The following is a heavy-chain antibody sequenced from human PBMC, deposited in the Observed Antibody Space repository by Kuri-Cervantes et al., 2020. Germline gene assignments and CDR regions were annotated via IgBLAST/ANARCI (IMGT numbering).Heavy chain of an antibody. CDR3: AKAVGIAVAGDMDV. V-gene: IGHV3-53*05. Sequence: GESLKISCAASGFTVSRSYLTWVRQAPGRGLEWVSLICRCVSSSYADSVKGRFTISRDISRDTLYLQMNGLRAEDTAVYYCAKAVGIAVAGDMDVWGQGTTVTVSS. J-gene: IGHJ6*02. CDR1: GFTVSRSY. CDR2: ICRCVSS. D-gene: IGHD6-19*01.